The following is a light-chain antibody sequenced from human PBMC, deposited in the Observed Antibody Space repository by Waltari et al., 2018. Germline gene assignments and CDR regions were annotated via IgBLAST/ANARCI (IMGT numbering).Light chain of an antibody. CDR1: SSAVGTYNY. J-gene: IGLJ2*01. Sequence: QSALTQPRPVSGSPGPSITIPCTGTSSAVGTYNYVSWYQQFPGKAPKLMIDDVTRRPSGVPDRFSGSKSGNTASLTISGLQAEDEADYYCCSYAGRYSVLFGGGTKLTVL. CDR2: DVT. CDR3: CSYAGRYSVL. V-gene: IGLV2-11*01.